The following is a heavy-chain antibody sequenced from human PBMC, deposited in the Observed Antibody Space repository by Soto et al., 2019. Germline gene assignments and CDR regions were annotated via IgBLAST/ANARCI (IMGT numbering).Heavy chain of an antibody. CDR1: GFTVSSANY. Sequence: GGSLRLSCVVSGFTVSSANYMSWVRQAPGKGLEWVSSISSFSNYMYYTDSVKGRFTISRDNAKNSLYLQMNSLRAEDTAVYYCARESPFDPWRQGTLVTVSS. V-gene: IGHV3-21*04. CDR2: ISSFSNYM. J-gene: IGHJ5*02. CDR3: ARESPFDP.